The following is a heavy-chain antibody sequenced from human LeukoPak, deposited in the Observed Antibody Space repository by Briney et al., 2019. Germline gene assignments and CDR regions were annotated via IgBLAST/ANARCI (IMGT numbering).Heavy chain of an antibody. CDR3: ARGTPVVVAATRPHWFDP. CDR2: INHSGST. CDR1: GGSFSGYY. Sequence: PSETLSLTCAVYGGSFSGYYWSWIRQPPGKGLEWIGEINHSGSTNYNPSLKSRATISVDTSKNQFSLKLSSVTAADTAVYYCARGTPVVVAATRPHWFDPWGQGTLVTVSS. V-gene: IGHV4-34*01. J-gene: IGHJ5*02. D-gene: IGHD2-15*01.